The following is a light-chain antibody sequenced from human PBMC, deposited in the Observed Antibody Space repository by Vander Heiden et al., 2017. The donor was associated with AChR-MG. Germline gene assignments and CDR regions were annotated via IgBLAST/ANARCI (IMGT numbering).Light chain of an antibody. J-gene: IGKJ2*01. CDR3: QQYKSYPYT. Sequence: DIQITPSPSTLSASVGARVTITCRASQSISSWLSWYQQKPGKAPKLLIYKASSLESGVPSRFSGSGSGTEFTLTISSLQPDDFATYYCQQYKSYPYTFGQGTKLEIK. CDR1: QSISSW. CDR2: KAS. V-gene: IGKV1-5*03.